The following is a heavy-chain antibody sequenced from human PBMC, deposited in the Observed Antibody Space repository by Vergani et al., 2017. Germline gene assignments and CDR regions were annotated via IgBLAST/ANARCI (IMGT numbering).Heavy chain of an antibody. D-gene: IGHD3-10*01. CDR2: FHHTGMT. CDR1: NYSISRGYF. J-gene: IGHJ4*02. Sequence: QVQLQESGPGLVKPSETLSLTCTVSNYSISRGYFWGWIRRPPGKGLEWIASFHHTGMTYNNPSLKSRVTISVDTSKNQFSLKLSSGTAADTAVYYCARLRDGSGSYYNAYFDYWGQGTLVTVSS. CDR3: ARLRDGSGSYYNAYFDY. V-gene: IGHV4-38-2*02.